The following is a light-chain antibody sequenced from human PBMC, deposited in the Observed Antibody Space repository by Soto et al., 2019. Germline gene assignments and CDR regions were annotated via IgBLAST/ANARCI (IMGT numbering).Light chain of an antibody. Sequence: DIHLTQSPSTLSASLGDRVTISFRASQSISSWLAWYQQKPGKAPKLLIYDASTLESGVPSRFSGGGSGTEFTLTISTLQPDDFVTYYCQQYNSYPWTFGQGTKVDIK. V-gene: IGKV1-5*01. CDR2: DAS. CDR3: QQYNSYPWT. CDR1: QSISSW. J-gene: IGKJ1*01.